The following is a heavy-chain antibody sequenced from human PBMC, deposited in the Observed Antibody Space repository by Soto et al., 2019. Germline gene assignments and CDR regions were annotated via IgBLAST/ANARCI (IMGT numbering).Heavy chain of an antibody. V-gene: IGHV1-8*01. Sequence: QVQLVQSGAEVKKPGASVKVSCKASGYTFTSYDINWVRQATGQGLEWMGWMNPNSGNTGYAQKFQGRVTMTRNTSIRTAYMELSSLSSEHTAVYYCARGHGAFLQWLQDWYFDLWGRGTLVTVSS. CDR1: GYTFTSYD. J-gene: IGHJ2*01. CDR2: MNPNSGNT. D-gene: IGHD3-3*01. CDR3: ARGHGAFLQWLQDWYFDL.